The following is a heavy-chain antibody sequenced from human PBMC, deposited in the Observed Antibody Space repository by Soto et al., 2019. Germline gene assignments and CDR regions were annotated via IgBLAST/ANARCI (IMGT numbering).Heavy chain of an antibody. V-gene: IGHV3-48*04. D-gene: IGHD6-6*01. Sequence: QLLESGGGLVQPGGSLRLSCVASGYTFTSHAMTWVRQAPGKGLEWVSYISSSSSYTNYADSVKGRFTISRDNAKNSLYLQMNSLRAEDTAVYYCARDRRVAARLPTYYYYYYGMDVWGQGTTVTVSS. CDR2: ISSSSSYT. CDR3: ARDRRVAARLPTYYYYYYGMDV. CDR1: GYTFTSHA. J-gene: IGHJ6*02.